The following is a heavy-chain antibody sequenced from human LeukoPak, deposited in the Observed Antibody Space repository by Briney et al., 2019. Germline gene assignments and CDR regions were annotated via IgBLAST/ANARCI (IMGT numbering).Heavy chain of an antibody. D-gene: IGHD5-24*01. CDR3: KRGGNDYYNYQWPF. J-gene: IGHJ4*02. Sequence: GGALRLSCRASGFTFGYYAMNWVRQAPWKGLDGVGFIRSKVYGGAPEYAASVEGRFTISRDDSKSIVYLKMNSLKTDDTDIYYCKRGGNDYYNYQWPFWGQGTQVTVSS. CDR1: GFTFGYYA. V-gene: IGHV3-49*04. CDR2: IRSKVYGGAP.